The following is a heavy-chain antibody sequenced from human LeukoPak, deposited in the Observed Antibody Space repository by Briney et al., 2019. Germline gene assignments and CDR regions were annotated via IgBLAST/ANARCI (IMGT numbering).Heavy chain of an antibody. V-gene: IGHV3-30*04. J-gene: IGHJ4*02. Sequence: SGGSLRLSCAASGFTFSSYAMHWVRQAPGKGLEWVAVVSYDGSNKYYADSVRGRFTISRDDSKSIAYLQMNSLKTEDTAVYYCTRDHPYYYDSSGYYQFDYWGQGTLVTVSS. CDR1: GFTFSSYA. CDR2: VSYDGSNK. CDR3: TRDHPYYYDSSGYYQFDY. D-gene: IGHD3-22*01.